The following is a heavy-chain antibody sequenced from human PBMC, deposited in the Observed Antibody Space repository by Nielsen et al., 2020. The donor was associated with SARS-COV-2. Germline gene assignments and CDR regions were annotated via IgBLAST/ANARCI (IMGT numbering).Heavy chain of an antibody. CDR1: RNYA. V-gene: IGHV3-23*01. J-gene: IGHJ4*02. Sequence: GESLKISCAASRNYAMSWVRQAPGKGLEWVSAISYSGETTYYADSVKGRFTVSRDNSKSTLYLQMNSLRVEDTAVYYCAKNRRDYGDYGDFDYWGQGILVTVAS. CDR2: ISYSGETT. CDR3: AKNRRDYGDYGDFDY. D-gene: IGHD4-17*01.